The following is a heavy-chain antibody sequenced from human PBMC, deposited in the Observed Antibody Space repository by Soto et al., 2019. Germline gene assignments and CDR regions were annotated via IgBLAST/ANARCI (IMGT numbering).Heavy chain of an antibody. CDR2: IRAYNGNT. J-gene: IGHJ4*02. Sequence: QVQLVQSGAEVKKPGASVKVSCKASGYTFTSYGISWVRQAPGQGLEWMGWIRAYNGNTNYGEKLQGRVTMTADTATSTAYMALRNRSADDTDLYSCVAAAQPFFSDYWGQGPRVTVSS. V-gene: IGHV1-18*01. CDR1: GYTFTSYG. D-gene: IGHD6-13*01. CDR3: VAAAQPFFSDY.